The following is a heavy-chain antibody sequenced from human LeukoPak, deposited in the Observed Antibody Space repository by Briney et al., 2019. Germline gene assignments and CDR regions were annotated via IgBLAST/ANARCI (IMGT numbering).Heavy chain of an antibody. CDR1: RFTFCKSD. Sequence: GGSLRHSCAASRFTFCKSDTNCVHQAPGKRVEGGSGVRWNGSRTHYADSVKGRFIISRDNSTNTLYLQTNSLRAEDTAVYYCVFFGGGGYDSSGPTYYYYYMDVWGKGTTVTVSS. D-gene: IGHD3-22*01. CDR3: VFFGGGGYDSSGPTYYYYYMDV. V-gene: IGHV3-35*01. J-gene: IGHJ6*03. CDR2: VRWNGSRT.